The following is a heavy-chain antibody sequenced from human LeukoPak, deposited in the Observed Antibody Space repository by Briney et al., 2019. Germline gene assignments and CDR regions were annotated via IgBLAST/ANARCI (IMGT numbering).Heavy chain of an antibody. V-gene: IGHV3-30*18. CDR2: ISYDGSNK. J-gene: IGHJ4*02. CDR3: AKHLLQWELADY. CDR1: GFTFSSYG. D-gene: IGHD1-26*01. Sequence: GRSLRLSCAASGFTFSSYGMHWVRQAPGKGLEWVAVISYDGSNKYYADSVKGRFTISRDNSKNTLYLQMNSLRAEDTAVYYCAKHLLQWELADYWGQGTLVTVSS.